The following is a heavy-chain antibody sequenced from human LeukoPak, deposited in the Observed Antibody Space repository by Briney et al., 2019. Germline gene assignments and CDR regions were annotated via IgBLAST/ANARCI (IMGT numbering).Heavy chain of an antibody. D-gene: IGHD1-14*01. V-gene: IGHV3-21*01. Sequence: CAASGFTFSXYXXXXVXXXPGXXXEWVSSISSSSSYIYYADSVKGRFTISRDNAKNSLYLQMNSLRAEDTAVYYCARVASTGVDPWGQGTLVTVSS. J-gene: IGHJ5*02. CDR1: GFTFSXYX. CDR3: ARVASTGVDP. CDR2: ISSSSSYI.